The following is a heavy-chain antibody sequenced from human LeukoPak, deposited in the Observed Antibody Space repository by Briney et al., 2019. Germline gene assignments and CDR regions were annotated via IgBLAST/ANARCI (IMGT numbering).Heavy chain of an antibody. J-gene: IGHJ4*02. CDR2: IYASGST. Sequence: SETLSLTCTVSGVPIIDHAWSWIRQPPGRGLEWIGYIYASGSTYFNPSLRSRVAVSMDTSKNQFSLNLTSVTAADTAMFYCARLKPNFLGTFDSWGQGALVTVSS. CDR1: GVPIIDHA. CDR3: ARLKPNFLGTFDS. V-gene: IGHV4-4*09. D-gene: IGHD7-27*01.